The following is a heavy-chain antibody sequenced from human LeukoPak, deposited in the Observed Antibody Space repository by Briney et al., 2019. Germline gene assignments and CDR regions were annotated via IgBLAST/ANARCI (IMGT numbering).Heavy chain of an antibody. D-gene: IGHD2-2*03. J-gene: IGHJ3*02. CDR2: INHSGST. CDR3: ARLRGSGYCSSTSCLGGAFDI. CDR1: GGSISSSSYY. Sequence: SETLSLTCTVSGGSISSSSYYWGWIRQPPGKGLEWIGEINHSGSTNYNPSLKSRVTISVDTSKNQFSLKLSSVTAADTAVYYCARLRGSGYCSSTSCLGGAFDIWGQGTMVTVSS. V-gene: IGHV4-39*07.